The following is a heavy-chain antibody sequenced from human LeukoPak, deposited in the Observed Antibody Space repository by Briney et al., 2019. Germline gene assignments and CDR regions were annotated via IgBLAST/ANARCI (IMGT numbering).Heavy chain of an antibody. CDR2: ISSSSSYI. J-gene: IGHJ4*02. CDR1: GFTFSSYS. V-gene: IGHV3-21*04. CDR3: AKAFPPVLGLGGLY. D-gene: IGHD2/OR15-2a*01. Sequence: PGGSLRLSCAASGFTFSSYSMNWVRQAPGKGLEWVSSISSSSSYIYYADSVKGRFTISRDNAKNSLYLQMNSLRAEDTAVYYCAKAFPPVLGLGGLYWGQGTLVTVSS.